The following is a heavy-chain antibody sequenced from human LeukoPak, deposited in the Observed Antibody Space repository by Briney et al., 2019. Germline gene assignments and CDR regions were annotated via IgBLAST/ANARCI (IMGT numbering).Heavy chain of an antibody. CDR1: GGTFSSYA. Sequence: SVKVSCKASGGTFSSYAISWVRQAPGQGLEWMGGIIPIFGTANYAQKFQGRVTITADESTSTAYMELSSLRSDDTAVYYCARKGDSLGRYAFDIWGQGTMVTVSS. J-gene: IGHJ3*02. CDR2: IIPIFGTA. V-gene: IGHV1-69*13. CDR3: ARKGDSLGRYAFDI. D-gene: IGHD2-21*02.